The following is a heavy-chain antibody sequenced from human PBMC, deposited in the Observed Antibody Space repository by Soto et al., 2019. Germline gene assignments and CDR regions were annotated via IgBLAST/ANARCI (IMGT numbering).Heavy chain of an antibody. CDR2: MNPNSGNT. CDR1: GYTFTSYD. J-gene: IGHJ4*02. V-gene: IGHV1-8*01. Sequence: QVQLVQSGAEVKKPGASVKVSCKASGYTFTSYDINWVRQATGQGLEWMGWMNPNSGNTAYAQKLQGRVTMTRNTSIRTAYRELSSLRSEDTAVYYCARLKQDYAVAWGQGTLVTVSS. CDR3: ARLKQDYAVA. D-gene: IGHD3-16*01.